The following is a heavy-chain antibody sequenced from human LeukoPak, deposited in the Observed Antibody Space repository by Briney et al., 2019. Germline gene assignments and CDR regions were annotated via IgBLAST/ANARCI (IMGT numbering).Heavy chain of an antibody. CDR3: ARDATNYDILTGAHWYYYYMDV. CDR2: INTNTGNP. V-gene: IGHV7-4-1*02. J-gene: IGHJ6*03. CDR1: GGTFSSYA. D-gene: IGHD3-9*01. Sequence: ASVKVSCKASGGTFSSYAISWVRQAPGQGLEWMGWINTNTGNPTYAQGFTGRFVFSLDTSVSTAYLQISSLKAEDTAVYYCARDATNYDILTGAHWYYYYMDVWGKGTTVTVSS.